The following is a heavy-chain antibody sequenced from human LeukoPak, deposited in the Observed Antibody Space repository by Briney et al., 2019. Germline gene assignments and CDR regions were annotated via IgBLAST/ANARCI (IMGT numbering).Heavy chain of an antibody. D-gene: IGHD6-19*01. CDR2: ISSSGSTI. J-gene: IGHJ4*02. CDR3: ARVSVAADY. V-gene: IGHV3-11*01. Sequence: PGGSLRLSCAASGFTFSDYYMSWIRQAPGKGLEWVSYISSSGSSYISSSGSTIYYADSVKGRFTISRDNAKNSLYLQMNSLRAEDTAVYFCARVSVAADYWGQGTLVTVSS. CDR1: GFTFSDYY.